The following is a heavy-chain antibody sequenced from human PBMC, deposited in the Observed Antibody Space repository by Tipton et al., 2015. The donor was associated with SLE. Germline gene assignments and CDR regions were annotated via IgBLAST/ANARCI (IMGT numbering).Heavy chain of an antibody. CDR3: ARVQAYEGFDP. CDR2: IYYSGSV. Sequence: TLSLTCTVSGGSISESTYYWGWIRQPPGKGLEWIGSIYYSGSVYSHPSLKSRVTISVDTSKNQFSLKLSSVTAADTAVYYCARVQAYEGFDPWGQGTLVTVSS. CDR1: GGSISESTYY. J-gene: IGHJ5*02. D-gene: IGHD3-16*01. V-gene: IGHV4-39*07.